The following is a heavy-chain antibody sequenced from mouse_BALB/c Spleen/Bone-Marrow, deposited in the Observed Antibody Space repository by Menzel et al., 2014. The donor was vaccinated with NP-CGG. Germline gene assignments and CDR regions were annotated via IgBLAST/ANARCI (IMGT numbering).Heavy chain of an antibody. CDR1: GFAFSSYD. J-gene: IGHJ3*01. CDR2: ISSGGSYT. D-gene: IGHD2-10*01. CDR3: ARHPYYGNYPAWFAY. V-gene: IGHV5-9*02. Sequence: EVQGVESGGGLVKPGESLKLSCAASGFAFSSYDMSWVRQTPEKRLEWVATISSGGSYTYYPDSVKGRFTISRDNARNTLYLQMSSLRSEDTALYYCARHPYYGNYPAWFAYWGQGTLVTVSA.